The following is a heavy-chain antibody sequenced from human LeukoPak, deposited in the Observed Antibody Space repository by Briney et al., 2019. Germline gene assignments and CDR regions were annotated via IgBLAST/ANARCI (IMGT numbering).Heavy chain of an antibody. J-gene: IGHJ4*01. CDR3: ATDGGKNNFDY. Sequence: ASVKVSCKASGFRFSDYYLHWVRQAPGQGLEWMGRIILNDGRTKYAKKFEGRVSITRTTSISTAYMELIMQTSTHTAVYSSATDGGKNNFDYWGQGTLVTVSS. CDR1: GFRFSDYY. CDR2: IILNDGRT. D-gene: IGHD1-26*01. V-gene: IGHV1-2*06.